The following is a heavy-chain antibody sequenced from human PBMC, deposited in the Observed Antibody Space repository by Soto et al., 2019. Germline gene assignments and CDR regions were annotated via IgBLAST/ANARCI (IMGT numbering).Heavy chain of an antibody. J-gene: IGHJ6*02. V-gene: IGHV4-59*01. CDR3: ARHRDSTMEYRAYYPGLAV. CDR1: GGSITSYD. Sequence: PSETLSLTCNVSGGSITSYDWSWIRQYPGKGLEWIVYIYYNGSTIYNPSLKSRVTISEDTSKNQFSVTLSSVTAADTAVYYCARHRDSTMEYRAYYPGLAVWGQGITVTVSS. CDR2: IYYNGST. D-gene: IGHD5-18*01.